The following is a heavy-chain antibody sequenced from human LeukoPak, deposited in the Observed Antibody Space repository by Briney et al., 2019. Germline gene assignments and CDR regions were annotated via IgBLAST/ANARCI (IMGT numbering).Heavy chain of an antibody. J-gene: IGHJ4*02. CDR1: GFTFSSYA. CDR3: ARLIVVPAAPTDY. V-gene: IGHV3-30*04. Sequence: GGSLRLSCAASGFTFSSYAMHWVRHAPGKGLEWVAVISYDGSNKYYADSVKGRFTISRENSKNRLYLKMHSLRAEDTAVYYCARLIVVPAAPTDYWGQGTLVTVSS. D-gene: IGHD2-2*01. CDR2: ISYDGSNK.